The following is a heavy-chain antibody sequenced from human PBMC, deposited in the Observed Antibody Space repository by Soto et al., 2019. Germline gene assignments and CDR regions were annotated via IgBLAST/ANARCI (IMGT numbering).Heavy chain of an antibody. CDR3: ATRHGSGGYYVASWYFDL. D-gene: IGHD3-10*01. CDR1: GFTFSSYA. V-gene: IGHV3-23*01. CDR2: ISGSGAST. Sequence: EVQLLESGGALVQPGGSLRLSCAASGFTFSSYAMSWVRQAPEKGLEWVSGISGSGASTYYADSVKGRFTISRDKSKNTRYLQMNTLRAEDTAVYYCATRHGSGGYYVASWYFDLWGRGTLVTVSS. J-gene: IGHJ2*01.